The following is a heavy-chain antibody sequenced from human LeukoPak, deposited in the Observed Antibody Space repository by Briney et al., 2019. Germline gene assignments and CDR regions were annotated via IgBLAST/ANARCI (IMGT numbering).Heavy chain of an antibody. CDR1: GGSFSGYY. V-gene: IGHV4-34*01. D-gene: IGHD6-13*01. CDR2: INHSGST. J-gene: IGHJ6*03. Sequence: PSETLSLACAVYGGSFSGYYWSWIRHPPGKGLEWIGEINHSGSTNYNPSLKSRVTISVDTSKNQSSLKVSSVTAADTAVYYCARVRKQQLVRYYMDVWGKGTTVTVSS. CDR3: ARVRKQQLVRYYMDV.